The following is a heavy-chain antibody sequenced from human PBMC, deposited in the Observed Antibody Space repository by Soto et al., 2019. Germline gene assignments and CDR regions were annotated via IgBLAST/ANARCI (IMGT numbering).Heavy chain of an antibody. CDR1: GFTFDDYA. J-gene: IGHJ4*02. Sequence: GGSLRLSCAASGFTFDDYAMHWVRQAPGKGLEWVSGISWNSGSIGYADSVKGRFTISRDNAKNSLYLQMNRLRAEDTALYYCARGGGSGREEYYGILTGYRDWGQGTLVTVSS. CDR2: ISWNSGSI. CDR3: ARGGGSGREEYYGILTGYRD. V-gene: IGHV3-9*01. D-gene: IGHD3-9*01.